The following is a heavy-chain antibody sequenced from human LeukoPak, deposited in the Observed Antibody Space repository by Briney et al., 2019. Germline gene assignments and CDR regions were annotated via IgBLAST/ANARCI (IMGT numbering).Heavy chain of an antibody. V-gene: IGHV3-23*01. CDR3: AKGLTVYRSGFSAHRTFDY. Sequence: GESLRVYCAASGFAFCNYVISWVRQAPGKGLEWVSVIGEGDGSTIFYADSVKGRFIISRDNSKNTVYLQVNSLRAEDTALYFCAKGLTVYRSGFSAHRTFDYWGQGTLVTVSS. CDR2: IGEGDGST. J-gene: IGHJ4*02. D-gene: IGHD3-3*01. CDR1: GFAFCNYV.